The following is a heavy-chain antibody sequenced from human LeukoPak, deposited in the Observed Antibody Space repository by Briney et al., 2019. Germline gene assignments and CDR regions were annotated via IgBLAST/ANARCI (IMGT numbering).Heavy chain of an antibody. J-gene: IGHJ4*02. D-gene: IGHD5-24*01. CDR1: GYTFTGYY. Sequence: GASVKDSCKASGYTFTGYYMHWVRQAPGQGLEWMGWINPNSGGTNYAQKFQGWVTMTRDTSISTAYMELSRLRSDDTAVYYFFFKQKTAYEMPYWGQGTLVTVSS. CDR3: FFKQKTAYEMPY. CDR2: INPNSGGT. V-gene: IGHV1-2*04.